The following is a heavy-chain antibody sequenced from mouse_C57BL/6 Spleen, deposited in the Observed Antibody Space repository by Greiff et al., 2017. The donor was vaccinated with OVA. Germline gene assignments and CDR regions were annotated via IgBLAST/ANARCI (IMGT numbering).Heavy chain of an antibody. CDR2: ISDGGSYT. D-gene: IGHD4-1*01. Sequence: EVQLVESGGGLVKPGGSLKLSCAASGFTFSSYAMSWVRQTPEKRLEWVATISDGGSYTYYPDNVKGRFTISRDNAKNNLYLQMSHLKSEDTAMYYCARGGANWDYFDYWGQGTTLTVSS. V-gene: IGHV5-4*01. J-gene: IGHJ2*01. CDR3: ARGGANWDYFDY. CDR1: GFTFSSYA.